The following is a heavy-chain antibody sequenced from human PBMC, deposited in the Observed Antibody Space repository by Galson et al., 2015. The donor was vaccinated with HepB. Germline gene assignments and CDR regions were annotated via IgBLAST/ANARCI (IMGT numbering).Heavy chain of an antibody. CDR2: ISWNSGSI. J-gene: IGHJ4*02. CDR1: GFTFDDYA. Sequence: SLRLSCAASGFTFDDYAMHWVRQAPGKGLEWVSGISWNSGSIGYADSVKGRFTISRDNAKNSLYLQMNSLRAEDTALYYCAKDIEIQNSYGRQSAPFTMIVPGVGGFDYWGQGTLVTVSS. V-gene: IGHV3-9*01. CDR3: AKDIEIQNSYGRQSAPFTMIVPGVGGFDY. D-gene: IGHD3-22*01.